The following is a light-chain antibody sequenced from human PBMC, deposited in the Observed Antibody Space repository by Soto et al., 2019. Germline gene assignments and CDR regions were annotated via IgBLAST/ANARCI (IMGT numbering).Light chain of an antibody. Sequence: EIVMTQFPGTMYVSPGERATLSCRASQSVSSNLAWYQQRPGQPPRLLIYGASTRATGIPARFSGSGSGTEFTLTISSLQSEDFAVYFCQQSSDWPPITFGQGTRLEVK. CDR3: QQSSDWPPIT. CDR2: GAS. V-gene: IGKV3D-15*01. J-gene: IGKJ5*01. CDR1: QSVSSN.